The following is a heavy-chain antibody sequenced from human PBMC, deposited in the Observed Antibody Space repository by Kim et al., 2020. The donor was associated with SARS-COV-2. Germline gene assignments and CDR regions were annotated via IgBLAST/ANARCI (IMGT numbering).Heavy chain of an antibody. CDR1: GFTFSSYA. J-gene: IGHJ6*02. CDR3: AKYGYGGNSKRYGMDV. D-gene: IGHD4-17*01. V-gene: IGHV3-23*01. CDR2: ISGSGGST. Sequence: GGSLRLSCAASGFTFSSYAMSWVRQAPGKGLEWVSAISGSGGSTYYADSVKGRFTISRDNSKNTLYLQMNSLRAEDTAVYYCAKYGYGGNSKRYGMDVWGQGTTVTVSS.